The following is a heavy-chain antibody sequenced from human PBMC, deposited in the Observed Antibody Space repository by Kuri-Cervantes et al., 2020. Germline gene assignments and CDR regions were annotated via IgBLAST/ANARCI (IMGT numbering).Heavy chain of an antibody. CDR3: ARDHGYGDYVDYYGMDV. V-gene: IGHV1-2*04. CDR2: INPNSGGT. Sequence: ASVKVSCKASGYTFTGYYMHWVRQAPGQGLEWMGWINPNSGGTNYAQKFQGWVTMTRDTSISTAYTELSRLRSDDTAVYYCARDHGYGDYVDYYGMDVWGQGTTVTVSS. J-gene: IGHJ6*02. D-gene: IGHD4-17*01. CDR1: GYTFTGYY.